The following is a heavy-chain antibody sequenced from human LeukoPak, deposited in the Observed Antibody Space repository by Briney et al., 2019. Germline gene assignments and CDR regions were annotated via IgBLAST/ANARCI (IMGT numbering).Heavy chain of an antibody. V-gene: IGHV3-23*01. D-gene: IGHD3-10*01. J-gene: IGHJ4*02. CDR3: TTDPLSGSPLDY. Sequence: GGSLRLSCAASGFTFSSYAMSWVRQAPGKGLEWASAISGSGGSTYYADSVKGRFTISRDNSKNTLYLQMNSLKTEDTAVYYCTTDPLSGSPLDYWGQGTLVTVSS. CDR2: ISGSGGST. CDR1: GFTFSSYA.